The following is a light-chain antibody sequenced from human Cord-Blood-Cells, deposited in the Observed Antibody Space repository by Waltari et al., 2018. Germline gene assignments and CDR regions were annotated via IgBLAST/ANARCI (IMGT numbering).Light chain of an antibody. CDR1: SSNIGSNY. CDR3: AAWDDSLSGQWV. V-gene: IGLV1-47*01. J-gene: IGLJ3*02. Sequence: QSVLTQPPSASVTPGQRLTISRSGSSSNIGSNYVYWYQQLPGTAPKLLIYRNNLRPSGVPDRFSGSKSGTSASLAISGLRSEDEADYYCAAWDDSLSGQWVFGGGTKLTVL. CDR2: RNN.